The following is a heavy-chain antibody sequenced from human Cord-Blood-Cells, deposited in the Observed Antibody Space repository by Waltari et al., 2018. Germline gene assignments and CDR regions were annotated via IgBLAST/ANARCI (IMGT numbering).Heavy chain of an antibody. D-gene: IGHD7-27*01. CDR1: GGSFSGYY. Sequence: QVQLQQWGAGLLKPSETLSLTCAVYGGSFSGYYWRWIRQPPGRGLEWIGEINLSGSTNYSPSLKSRVTISVDTSKNQFSLKLSSVTAADTAVYYCARGRAAMNWGSGENAFDIWSQGTMVTDSS. CDR3: ARGRAAMNWGSGENAFDI. J-gene: IGHJ3*02. CDR2: INLSGST. V-gene: IGHV4-34*01.